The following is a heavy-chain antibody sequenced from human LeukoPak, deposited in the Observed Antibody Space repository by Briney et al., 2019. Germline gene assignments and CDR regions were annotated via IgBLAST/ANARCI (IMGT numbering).Heavy chain of an antibody. D-gene: IGHD3-22*01. J-gene: IGHJ4*02. Sequence: SETLSLTCTVSGGSISSYYWSWIRQPPGKALEWIGYIYYSGSTYYNPSLKSRVTISVDTSKNQFSLKLSSVTAADTAVYYCARTNYDSSGYLDYWGQGTLVTVSS. CDR2: IYYSGST. CDR1: GGSISSYY. CDR3: ARTNYDSSGYLDY. V-gene: IGHV4-59*12.